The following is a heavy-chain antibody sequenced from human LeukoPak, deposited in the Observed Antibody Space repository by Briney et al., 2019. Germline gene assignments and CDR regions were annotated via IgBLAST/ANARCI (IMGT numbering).Heavy chain of an antibody. V-gene: IGHV4-59*01. D-gene: IGHD1-20*01. Sequence: SETLSLTCTVSGGSISGYYWSWIRQPPGKGLEWIGYIYYSGSTNYNPSLESRATISVDTSKNQFSLKLSSVTAADTAVYYCARGPMYNWNVHVYFDYWGQGTLVTVSS. CDR1: GGSISGYY. CDR2: IYYSGST. J-gene: IGHJ4*02. CDR3: ARGPMYNWNVHVYFDY.